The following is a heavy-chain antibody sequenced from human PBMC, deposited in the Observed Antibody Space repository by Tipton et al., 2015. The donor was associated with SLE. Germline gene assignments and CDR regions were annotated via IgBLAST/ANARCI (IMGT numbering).Heavy chain of an antibody. CDR3: ARGEKWFGEPEADY. V-gene: IGHV4-61*09. Sequence: LRLSCTVSGGSISSDSYYWSWIRQPAGKGLEWIGYIYTSGSTNYNPSLKSRVTISVDTSKNQFSLKLSSVTAADTAVYYCARGEKWFGEPEADYWGQGTLVTVSS. J-gene: IGHJ4*02. CDR2: IYTSGST. CDR1: GGSISSDSYY. D-gene: IGHD3-10*01.